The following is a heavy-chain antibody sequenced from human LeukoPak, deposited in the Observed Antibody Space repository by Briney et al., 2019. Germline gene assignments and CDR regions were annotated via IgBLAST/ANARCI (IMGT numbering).Heavy chain of an antibody. Sequence: SETLSLTCAVYGGSFSGYYWSWIRQPPGKGLEWIGEINHSGSTNYNPSLKSRVTISVDTSKNQFSLKLSSVTAADTAVYYCASEGVGGYCSGGSCLNPYGMDVWGQGTTVTVSS. V-gene: IGHV4-34*01. D-gene: IGHD2-15*01. J-gene: IGHJ6*02. CDR2: INHSGST. CDR1: GGSFSGYY. CDR3: ASEGVGGYCSGGSCLNPYGMDV.